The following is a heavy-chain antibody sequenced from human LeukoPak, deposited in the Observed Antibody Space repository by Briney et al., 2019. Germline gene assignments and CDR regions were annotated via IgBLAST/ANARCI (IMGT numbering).Heavy chain of an antibody. CDR2: IKQDGSEK. CDR3: VRDGGTDWYDP. D-gene: IGHD3-16*01. CDR1: GFSVSDYW. V-gene: IGHV3-7*01. J-gene: IGHJ5*02. Sequence: GGSLRLPCAASGFSVSDYWMTWVRQAPGRGLEWVANIKQDGSEKTYVDSVKGRFTISRDNAKNSLYLQMNSLRVEDAAMYYCVRDGGTDWYDPWGQGTLVTVFS.